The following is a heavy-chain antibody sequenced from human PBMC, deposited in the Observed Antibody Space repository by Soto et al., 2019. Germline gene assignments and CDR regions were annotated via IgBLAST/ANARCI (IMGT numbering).Heavy chain of an antibody. CDR3: ATVTRAGLQFSY. CDR1: GGTFSSYA. D-gene: IGHD6-19*01. Sequence: SVKVSCKASGGTFSSYAISWVRQAPGQGLEWMGGIIPIFGTANYAQKFQGRVTITADESTSTAYMELGSLRSEDTAVYYCATVTRAGLQFSYWGQGTLVTVSS. CDR2: IIPIFGTA. V-gene: IGHV1-69*13. J-gene: IGHJ4*02.